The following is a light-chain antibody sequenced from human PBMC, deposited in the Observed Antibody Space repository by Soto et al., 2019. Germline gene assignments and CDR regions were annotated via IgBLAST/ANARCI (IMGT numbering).Light chain of an antibody. CDR3: QQYGSSPPYT. Sequence: VLTQSPGTLSLSPGERATLSCRASQSVSNNYFAWYQQKPGQATRLLIFGSSVRATGIPDRFSGSGSGTDFTLTISRLEPEAFAVYYCQQYGSSPPYTFGQGTKLEIK. CDR2: GSS. CDR1: QSVSNNY. J-gene: IGKJ2*01. V-gene: IGKV3-20*01.